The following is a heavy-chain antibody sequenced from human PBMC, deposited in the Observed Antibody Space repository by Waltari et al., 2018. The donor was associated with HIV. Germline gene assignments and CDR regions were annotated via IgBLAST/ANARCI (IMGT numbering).Heavy chain of an antibody. CDR2: ISTSGSI. J-gene: IGHJ5*02. Sequence: QVQLQESGPGLVKFSQTLSLTRNVSGASITSGNYFWTWVRQPAGKTLEWIGRISTSGSIKCKPSLQGRVPHSRDTSNSHFSLTVTSVTAADTAVYYCAREALVYEYGRYCSDDDCYSRWFDPWGHGTQVTVSS. CDR3: AREALVYEYGRYCSDDDCYSRWFDP. CDR1: GASITSGNYF. D-gene: IGHD2-21*02. V-gene: IGHV4-61*02.